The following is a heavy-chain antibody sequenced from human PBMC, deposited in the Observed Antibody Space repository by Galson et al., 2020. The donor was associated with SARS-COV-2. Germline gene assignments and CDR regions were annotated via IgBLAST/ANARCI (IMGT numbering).Heavy chain of an antibody. CDR2: INPKSGGT. V-gene: IGHV1-2*02. D-gene: IGHD3-9*01. Sequence: ASVPVSCKASGYTFTAYYIHWVRQAPGQGLEWMGWINPKSGGTNYAQKFEGRVTMTRDTSITTAYMELSRLRADDTAVYYCARLRYYDVLTGYIVDVWGQGTMVTVSS. J-gene: IGHJ6*02. CDR1: GYTFTAYY. CDR3: ARLRYYDVLTGYIVDV.